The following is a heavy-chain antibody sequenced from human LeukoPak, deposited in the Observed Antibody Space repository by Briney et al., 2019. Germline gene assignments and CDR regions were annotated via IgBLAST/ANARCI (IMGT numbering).Heavy chain of an antibody. Sequence: SQNLSLTCTVSGGSISSGGYYWSWIRQHPGKGLEWIGYIYYSGSTYYNPSLRSRVIMSVDTSKNQFSLKLSSVTAADTAVYYCARLLDYFDYWGQGTLVTVSS. J-gene: IGHJ4*02. V-gene: IGHV4-31*03. CDR1: GGSISSGGYY. CDR2: IYYSGST. CDR3: ARLLDYFDY.